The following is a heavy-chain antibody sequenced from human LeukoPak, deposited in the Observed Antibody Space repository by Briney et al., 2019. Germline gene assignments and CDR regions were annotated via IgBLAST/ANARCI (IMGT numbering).Heavy chain of an antibody. CDR3: ARAHYYYDSSGKGEFDY. Sequence: ASVKVSCKASGYSFTDYGLCWVRQAPGQGLEWMGWISAYNGNTNYAQKLQGRVTMTTDTSTSTAYMELRSLRSDDTAVYYCARAHYYYDSSGKGEFDYWGQGTLVTVSS. CDR1: GYSFTDYG. D-gene: IGHD3-22*01. V-gene: IGHV1-18*01. CDR2: ISAYNGNT. J-gene: IGHJ4*02.